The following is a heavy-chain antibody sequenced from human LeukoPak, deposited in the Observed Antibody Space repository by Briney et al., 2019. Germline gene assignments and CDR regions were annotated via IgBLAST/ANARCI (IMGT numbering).Heavy chain of an antibody. Sequence: GSLRLSCAASGFTFSYYWMTWVRQAPGKGLEWIGRIYTSGSTNYNPSLKSRVTISVDTSKNQFSLKLSSVTAADTAVYYCARGQRRYYGSGTYSPAFDIWGQGTMVTVSS. V-gene: IGHV4-59*10. J-gene: IGHJ3*02. CDR3: ARGQRRYYGSGTYSPAFDI. D-gene: IGHD3-10*01. CDR2: IYTSGST. CDR1: GFTFSYYW.